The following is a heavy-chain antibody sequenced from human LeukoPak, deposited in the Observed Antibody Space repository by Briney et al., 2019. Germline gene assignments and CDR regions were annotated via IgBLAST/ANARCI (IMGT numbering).Heavy chain of an antibody. J-gene: IGHJ4*02. V-gene: IGHV3-7*01. CDR1: GFTFSSYW. CDR3: ARDPRKAYFDY. CDR2: IKQDGSEK. Sequence: GGSLRLSCAASGFTFSSYWMSWVRQAPGKGLEWVANIKQDGSEKYYVDSVEGRFTISRDNAKNSLYLQMNSLRAEDTAVYYCARDPRKAYFDYWGQGTLVTVSS.